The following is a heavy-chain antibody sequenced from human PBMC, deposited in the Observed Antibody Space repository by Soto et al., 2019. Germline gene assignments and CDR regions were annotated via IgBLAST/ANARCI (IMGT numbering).Heavy chain of an antibody. V-gene: IGHV1-69*05. Sequence: QVQLVQSGAEVKKPESSVKVSCKAPGGTFSTYVISWVRQAPGQGLEWMGGIIPMFGTANYAQRFQDRVTXTXYESTNTVYMELSSLRSEDTAVYFCASGLQLWLRRINNGYSGWGQGTLVTVSS. D-gene: IGHD5-12*01. CDR1: GGTFSTYV. CDR3: ASGLQLWLRRINNGYSG. CDR2: IIPMFGTA. J-gene: IGHJ4*02.